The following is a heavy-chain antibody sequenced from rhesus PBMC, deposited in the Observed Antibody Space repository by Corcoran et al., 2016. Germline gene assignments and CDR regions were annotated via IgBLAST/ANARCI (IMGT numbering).Heavy chain of an antibody. CDR1: GASISSNY. J-gene: IGHJ6*01. CDR3: VRGGGSSYSQLPYGLDS. Sequence: QVQLQESGPGLVKPSETLPLTCAVSGASISSNYWSWIRQPPGKGLEWIGDIYGGIGRTSSNPSLNSRVTISKDTSKNQFSRKLSSVTAADTAVYYCVRGGGSSYSQLPYGLDSWGQGVVVTVSS. D-gene: IGHD6-43*01. V-gene: IGHV4-147*01. CDR2: IYGGIGRT.